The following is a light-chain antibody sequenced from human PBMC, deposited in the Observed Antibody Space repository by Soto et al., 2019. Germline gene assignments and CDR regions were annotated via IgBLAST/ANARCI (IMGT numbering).Light chain of an antibody. J-gene: IGKJ5*01. Sequence: EIVLTQSPATLFLSPGERATLSCRASQSVSSSYLAWYQQKPGQAPRLLIYGASSGATGIPDRFSGSGSGTDFTLTISRLEPEDFAVYYCQQYGSSPPITFGQGTRLEIK. CDR3: QQYGSSPPIT. CDR2: GAS. CDR1: QSVSSSY. V-gene: IGKV3-20*01.